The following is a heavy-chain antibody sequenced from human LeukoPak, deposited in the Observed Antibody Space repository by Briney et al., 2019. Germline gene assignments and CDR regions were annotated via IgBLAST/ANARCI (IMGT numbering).Heavy chain of an antibody. J-gene: IGHJ3*02. V-gene: IGHV3-15*05. CDR3: TTSEEEEGAFDI. CDR1: EKNLQSGFVFTKAW. CDR2: IRSKTAGGSA. Sequence: PGGSLTLSCVASEKNLQSGFVFTKAWMNWVRQSPGRGLEWVGHIRSKTAGGSANYGAPAEDRFTISRDDSKNTLYLQMSRLKSEDTAEYFCTTSEEEEGAFDIWGQGTMVTVSS.